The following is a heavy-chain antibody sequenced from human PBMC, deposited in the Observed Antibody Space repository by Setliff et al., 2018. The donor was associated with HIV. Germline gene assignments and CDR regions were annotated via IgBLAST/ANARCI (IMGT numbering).Heavy chain of an antibody. V-gene: IGHV3-7*05. CDR1: GFSFSRYW. Sequence: HPGGSLRLSCAASGFSFSRYWMSWVRQAPGKGLEWVASIDHFGSEENYVDSVRGRFTVSRDNTKNSLHLQLDSLSAEDAAVYFCARDGHLYGQPFDYWGQGALVAVSS. D-gene: IGHD3-10*01. CDR2: IDHFGSEE. CDR3: ARDGHLYGQPFDY. J-gene: IGHJ4*02.